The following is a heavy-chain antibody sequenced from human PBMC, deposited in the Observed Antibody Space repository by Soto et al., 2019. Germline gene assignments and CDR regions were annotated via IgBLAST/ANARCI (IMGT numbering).Heavy chain of an antibody. CDR2: ISWNSGSI. CDR1: GFPIDDYA. V-gene: IGHV3-9*01. Sequence: PGVLLRLSCAASGFPIDDYAMHWVSQAPGKGLEWVSGISWNSGSIGYAASVKGRFTISRDNAKNSLYLQMNSLRGEDTALYYCAKGTTHYFYYYMDVWGKGTTVTVS. D-gene: IGHD4-4*01. CDR3: AKGTTHYFYYYMDV. J-gene: IGHJ6*03.